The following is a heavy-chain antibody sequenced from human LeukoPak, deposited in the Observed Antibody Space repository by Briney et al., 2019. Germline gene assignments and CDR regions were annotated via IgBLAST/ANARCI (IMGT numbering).Heavy chain of an antibody. J-gene: IGHJ6*02. CDR1: GFTFSSYD. Sequence: GGPLRLSCAASGFTFSSYDMHWVRQATGKGLEWVSAIGTAGDTYYPGSVKGRFTISRENAKNSLYLQMNSLRAGDTAVYYCARAGRYSGYSGYYYYGMDVWGQGTTVTVSS. CDR3: ARAGRYSGYSGYYYYGMDV. V-gene: IGHV3-13*01. D-gene: IGHD5-12*01. CDR2: IGTAGDT.